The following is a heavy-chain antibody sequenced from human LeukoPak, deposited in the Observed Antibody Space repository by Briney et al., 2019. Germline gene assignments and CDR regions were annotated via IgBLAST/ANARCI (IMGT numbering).Heavy chain of an antibody. J-gene: IGHJ5*02. CDR1: GGSISSSSYY. V-gene: IGHV4-39*07. D-gene: IGHD2-15*01. CDR3: ARVSSLDNWFDP. CDR2: IYYSGST. Sequence: SETLSLTCTVSGGSISSSSYYWGWIRQPPGKGLEWIGSIYYSGSTNYNPSLKSRVTMSVDTSKNQFSLKLSSVTAADTAVYYCARVSSLDNWFDPWGQGTLVTVSS.